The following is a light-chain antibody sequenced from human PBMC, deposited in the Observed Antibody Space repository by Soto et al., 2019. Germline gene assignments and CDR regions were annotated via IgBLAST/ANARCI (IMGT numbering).Light chain of an antibody. CDR2: EVT. V-gene: IGLV2-14*01. CDR3: NSYTSTFTGV. Sequence: QSALTQPASVSGSPGQSITISCTGTSSDVGGHNFVSWYQQHPGKAPKLIIYEVTHRPSGVSDRFSGSKSGNTASLTISGLQAEDEADYYCNSYTSTFTGVFGGGTKLTVL. CDR1: SSDVGGHNF. J-gene: IGLJ2*01.